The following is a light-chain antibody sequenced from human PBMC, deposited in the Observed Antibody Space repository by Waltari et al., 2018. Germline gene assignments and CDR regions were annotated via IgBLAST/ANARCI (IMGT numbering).Light chain of an antibody. J-gene: IGKJ4*01. CDR2: DAS. CDR3: QQRISWPLT. CDR1: HSVREY. V-gene: IGKV3-11*01. Sequence: EIVLTQSPATLSLSPGERATLSCRASHSVREYLAWYQQRPGQAPRLLIYDASNRATGVPARFSGTGYETDFTLTINNLEPEDFAVDYCQQRISWPLTFGGGSKVEIK.